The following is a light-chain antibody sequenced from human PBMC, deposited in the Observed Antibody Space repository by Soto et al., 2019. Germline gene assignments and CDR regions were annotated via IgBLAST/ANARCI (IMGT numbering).Light chain of an antibody. Sequence: QSVLTQPASVSGSPGQSITISCTGTTSDVGGYNYVSWYQQHPGKAPKIMIYNVSNRPSGVSNRFSGSKSGNTASLTISGLQAEDEGDYYCSSYTSSTIWVFGGGTKLTVL. CDR2: NVS. J-gene: IGLJ3*02. V-gene: IGLV2-14*01. CDR1: TSDVGGYNY. CDR3: SSYTSSTIWV.